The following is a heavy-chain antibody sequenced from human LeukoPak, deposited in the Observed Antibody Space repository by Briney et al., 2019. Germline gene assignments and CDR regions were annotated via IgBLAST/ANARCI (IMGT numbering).Heavy chain of an antibody. J-gene: IGHJ1*01. D-gene: IGHD6-19*01. Sequence: GASVKVSCKASGYTFTGYYMHWVRQAPGQGLEWMGRINPNSGGTNYAQKFQGRVTMTRDTSISTAYMELSRLSSDDTAVYYCAIYSSGWQEYFQHWGQGTLVTVSS. CDR3: AIYSSGWQEYFQH. CDR2: INPNSGGT. V-gene: IGHV1-2*06. CDR1: GYTFTGYY.